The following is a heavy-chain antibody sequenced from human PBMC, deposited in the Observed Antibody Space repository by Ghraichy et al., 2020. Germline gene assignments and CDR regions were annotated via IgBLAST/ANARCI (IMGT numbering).Heavy chain of an antibody. J-gene: IGHJ4*02. D-gene: IGHD7-27*01. CDR1: GFTFSSYS. CDR3: ARDLGLGSHPHEHFDY. V-gene: IGHV3-21*01. CDR2: ISSSSSYI. Sequence: GESLNISCAASGFTFSSYSMNWVRQAPGKGLEWVSSISSSSSYIYYADSVKGRFTISRDNAKNSLYLQMNSLRAEDTAVYYCARDLGLGSHPHEHFDYWGQGTLVTVSS.